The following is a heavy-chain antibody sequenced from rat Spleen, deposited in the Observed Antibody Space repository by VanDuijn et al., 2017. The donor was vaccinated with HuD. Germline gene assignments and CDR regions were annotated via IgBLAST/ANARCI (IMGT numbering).Heavy chain of an antibody. CDR1: GFTFSNYG. CDR3: ARHTPFNYGTVGDY. CDR2: ISPDGGST. D-gene: IGHD1-11*01. J-gene: IGHJ2*01. Sequence: EVQLVESGGGLVQPGRSLKLSCAASGFTFSNYGMAWVRQAPTKGLEWVATISPDGGSTYYRDSVKGRFTISRDNAKSTLYLQMDSLRSEDTATYYCARHTPFNYGTVGDYWGQGVMVTVSS. V-gene: IGHV5-29*01.